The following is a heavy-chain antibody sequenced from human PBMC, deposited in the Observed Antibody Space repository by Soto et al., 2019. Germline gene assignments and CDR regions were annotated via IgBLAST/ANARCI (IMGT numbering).Heavy chain of an antibody. J-gene: IGHJ4*02. V-gene: IGHV3-23*01. D-gene: IGHD6-13*01. CDR3: AKVGYGPAGTEACFDY. Sequence: PGGSLRLSCAASGFSLSTYAMTWVRQAPGMGLEWLSTLTSSDDITFYADSVKGRFTISRDNSKNTLYLQMNSLRAEDTAVYYCAKVGYGPAGTEACFDYWGQGTLVTVSS. CDR2: LTSSDDIT. CDR1: GFSLSTYA.